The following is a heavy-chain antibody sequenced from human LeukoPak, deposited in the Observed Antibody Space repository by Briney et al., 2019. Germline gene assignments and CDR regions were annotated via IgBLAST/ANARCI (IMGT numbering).Heavy chain of an antibody. CDR1: GFTFSSYS. D-gene: IGHD3-10*01. Sequence: GGSLRLSCAASGFTFSSYSMMWVRQAPGKGLEWVSYISSSSTTIHYADSVKGRFTISRDNAKNSVYLQMNSLRAEDTAVYYCARSKRGSWFDPWGQGTLVTVSS. CDR3: ARSKRGSWFDP. J-gene: IGHJ5*02. CDR2: ISSSSTTI. V-gene: IGHV3-48*01.